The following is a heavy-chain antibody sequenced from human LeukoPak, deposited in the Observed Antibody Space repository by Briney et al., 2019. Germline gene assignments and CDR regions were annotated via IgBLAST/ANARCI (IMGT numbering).Heavy chain of an antibody. CDR3: ASRSGGGYSYGSNWFDP. CDR1: GGSFSGYY. D-gene: IGHD5-18*01. J-gene: IGHJ5*02. CDR2: INHSGST. Sequence: SETLSLTCAVSGGSFSGYYCSWIRQPPGKGLEWIGEINHSGSTNYNPSLKSRVTISVDTSKNQFSLKLSSVTAADTAVYYCASRSGGGYSYGSNWFDPWGQGTLVTVSS. V-gene: IGHV4-34*01.